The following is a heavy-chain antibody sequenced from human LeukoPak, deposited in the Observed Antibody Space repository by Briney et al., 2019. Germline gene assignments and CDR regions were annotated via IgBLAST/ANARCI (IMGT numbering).Heavy chain of an antibody. D-gene: IGHD5-18*01. Sequence: GSLRLSCAASGFIFSSYPMSWVRQAPGKGLEWIGEINHSGSTNYNPSLKSRVTISVDTSKNQFSLKLSSVTAADTAVYYCARGIQLWEEFDYWGQGTLVTVSS. CDR2: INHSGST. J-gene: IGHJ4*02. CDR3: ARGIQLWEEFDY. CDR1: GFIFSSYP. V-gene: IGHV4-34*01.